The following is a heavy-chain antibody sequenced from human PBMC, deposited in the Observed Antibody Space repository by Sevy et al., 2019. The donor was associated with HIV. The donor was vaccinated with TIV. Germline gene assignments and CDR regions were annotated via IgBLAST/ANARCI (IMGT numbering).Heavy chain of an antibody. D-gene: IGHD1-1*01. V-gene: IGHV3-49*04. CDR2: LKSKADGGTV. CDR1: GFTFGDYA. CDR3: TRWKGLQSIFDY. Sequence: GGSLRLSCTTSGFTFGDYAMNWVRQAPGKGLEWVAFLKSKADGGTVDHATSVKGRFTISRDDSKSIAYLQMNDLTTEDTGVYYCTRWKGLQSIFDYWGQGALVTVCS. J-gene: IGHJ4*02.